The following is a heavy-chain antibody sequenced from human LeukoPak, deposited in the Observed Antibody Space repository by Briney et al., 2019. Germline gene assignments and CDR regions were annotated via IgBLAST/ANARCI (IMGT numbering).Heavy chain of an antibody. J-gene: IGHJ4*02. Sequence: SETLSLTCTVSGGSISTSNYYWGWIRQPPGKGLEWIGSIYYSGSTYYNPSLKSRVTISVDTSKNQFSLKLSSVTAADTAVYYCARQSPGYSSSWYGGDFDYWGQGTLVTVSS. D-gene: IGHD6-13*01. CDR2: IYYSGST. V-gene: IGHV4-39*01. CDR3: ARQSPGYSSSWYGGDFDY. CDR1: GGSISTSNYY.